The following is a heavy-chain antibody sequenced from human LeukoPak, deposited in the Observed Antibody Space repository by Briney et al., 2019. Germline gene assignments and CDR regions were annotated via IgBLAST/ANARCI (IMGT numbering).Heavy chain of an antibody. CDR2: IIPIFGTA. CDR3: AREQQPDAFDI. V-gene: IGHV1-69*05. J-gene: IGHJ3*02. CDR1: GGTFSSYA. D-gene: IGHD6-13*01. Sequence: ASVKVSCKASGGTFSSYAISWVRQAPGQGLEWMGGIIPIFGTANYAQKFQGRVTITTDESTSTAYMELSGLRSEDTAVYYCAREQQPDAFDIWGQGTMVTVSS.